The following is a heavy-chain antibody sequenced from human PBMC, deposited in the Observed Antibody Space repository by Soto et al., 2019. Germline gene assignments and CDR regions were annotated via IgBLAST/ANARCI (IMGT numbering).Heavy chain of an antibody. CDR1: GLTFSSYS. V-gene: IGHV3-48*01. CDR2: ISSSSSNI. D-gene: IGHD2-2*02. Sequence: EVQLVESGGGLVQRGGSLRLSCAASGLTFSSYSMNWVRQAPGKGLEWVSYISSSSSNIYYADSVKGRFTISRDNAKNSLYLQMSSLRAEDTAVYYCAFGEEYRYYYYGMDVWGQGTTVTVSS. CDR3: AFGEEYRYYYYGMDV. J-gene: IGHJ6*02.